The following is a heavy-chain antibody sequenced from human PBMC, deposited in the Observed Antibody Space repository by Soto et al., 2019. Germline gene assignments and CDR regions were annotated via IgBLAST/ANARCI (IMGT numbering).Heavy chain of an antibody. J-gene: IGHJ6*02. D-gene: IGHD6-13*01. CDR1: GFTFSSYW. CDR3: ARRLYSSSWYYYYGMDV. Sequence: PGGSLRLSCAASGFTFSSYWMSWVRQAPGKGLEWVANIKQDGSEKYYVDSVKGRFTISRDNAKNSLYLQMNSLRAEDTAVYYCARRLYSSSWYYYYGMDVWGQGTTVTVSS. CDR2: IKQDGSEK. V-gene: IGHV3-7*01.